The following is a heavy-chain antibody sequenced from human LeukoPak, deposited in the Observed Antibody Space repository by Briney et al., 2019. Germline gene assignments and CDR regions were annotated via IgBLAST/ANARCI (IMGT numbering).Heavy chain of an antibody. J-gene: IGHJ4*02. CDR2: IYPGDSDT. Sequence: GESLKISWKGSGYSFISFWIGWVRQMPGKGLECMGIIYPGDSDTRYSPSFQGQVTISVDKSISTAYLQWSSLTASDTAMYYCARRCASGGYYSLEYWGQGTLVTVSS. CDR1: GYSFISFW. CDR3: ARRCASGGYYSLEY. D-gene: IGHD3-22*01. V-gene: IGHV5-51*01.